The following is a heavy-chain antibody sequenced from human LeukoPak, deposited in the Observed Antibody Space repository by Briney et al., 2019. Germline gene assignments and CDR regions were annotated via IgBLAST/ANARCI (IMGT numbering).Heavy chain of an antibody. V-gene: IGHV3-23*01. Sequence: GGSLILSCAASGFTFSTFAMSWVRQAPGKGLEWVSFISASGGSTYYADSMKGRFTISRDNSKNTLYLQMNSLRAADTAVYYCASRQYDILTGYDGALDIWGQGTMVTVSS. CDR1: GFTFSTFA. CDR2: ISASGGST. J-gene: IGHJ3*02. CDR3: ASRQYDILTGYDGALDI. D-gene: IGHD3-9*01.